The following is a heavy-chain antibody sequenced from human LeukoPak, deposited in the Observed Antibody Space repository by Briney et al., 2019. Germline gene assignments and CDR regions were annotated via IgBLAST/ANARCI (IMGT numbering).Heavy chain of an antibody. D-gene: IGHD3-10*01. Sequence: GGSLRLSCAAAGFTFDDYAMHWVRQAPGKGLEWVSGISWNSGSIGYADSVKGRFTISRDNAKNSLYLQMNSLRAEDTALYYCAKDISGWFDPWGQGTLVTVSS. J-gene: IGHJ5*02. CDR3: AKDISGWFDP. CDR1: GFTFDDYA. V-gene: IGHV3-9*01. CDR2: ISWNSGSI.